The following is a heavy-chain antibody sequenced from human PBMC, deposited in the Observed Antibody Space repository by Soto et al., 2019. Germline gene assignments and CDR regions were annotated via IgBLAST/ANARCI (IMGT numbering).Heavy chain of an antibody. V-gene: IGHV4-59*01. CDR3: ARGGRGYCSGGSCYSFACDI. CDR1: GGSISSYY. CDR2: IYYSGST. D-gene: IGHD2-15*01. J-gene: IGHJ3*02. Sequence: SETLSLTCTVSGGSISSYYWSWIRQPPGKGLEWIGYIYYSGSTNYNPSLKSRVTISVDTSKNQFSLKLSSVTAADTAVYYCARGGRGYCSGGSCYSFACDIWGQGTMVTVSS.